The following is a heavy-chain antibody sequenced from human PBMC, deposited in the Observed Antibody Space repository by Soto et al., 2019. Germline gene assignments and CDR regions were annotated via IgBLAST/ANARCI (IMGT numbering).Heavy chain of an antibody. CDR2: ISYDGSNK. CDR3: AKAEATIFGGVMEIDY. Sequence: QVQLVESGGGVVQPGRSLRLSCAASGFTFSSYGMHWVRQAPGKGLEWVAVISYDGSNKYYADSVKGRFTISRDNSKNTLYLQMNSLRAEDTAVYYCAKAEATIFGGVMEIDYGGQGTLVTVSS. CDR1: GFTFSSYG. V-gene: IGHV3-30*18. J-gene: IGHJ4*02. D-gene: IGHD3-3*01.